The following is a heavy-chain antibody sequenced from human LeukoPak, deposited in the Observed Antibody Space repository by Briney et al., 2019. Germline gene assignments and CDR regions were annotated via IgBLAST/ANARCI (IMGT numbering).Heavy chain of an antibody. CDR3: ARDFDCSSTSCYFGFDY. V-gene: IGHV3-21*01. D-gene: IGHD2-2*01. CDR1: GFTFSSYS. Sequence: PGGSLRLSCAASGFTFSSYSMNWVRQAPGKGLEWVSSISSSSSYIYYADSVKGRFTISRDNAKNSLYLQMNSLRAEDTAVYYCARDFDCSSTSCYFGFDYWGQGTLVTVSS. CDR2: ISSSSSYI. J-gene: IGHJ4*02.